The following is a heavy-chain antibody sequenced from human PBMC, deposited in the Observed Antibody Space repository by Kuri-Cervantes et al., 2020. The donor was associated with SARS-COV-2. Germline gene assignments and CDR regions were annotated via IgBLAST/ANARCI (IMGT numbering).Heavy chain of an antibody. CDR2: IIPIFGTA. D-gene: IGHD6-19*01. J-gene: IGHJ3*02. V-gene: IGHV1-69*13. CDR3: ARVFPEYSSGWSRGAFEI. CDR1: GGTFSSYA. Sequence: SVKVSCKASGGTFSSYAISWVRQAPGQGLEWMGGIIPIFGTANYAQKFQGRVTITADESTSTAYMELSSLRSDDTAVYYCARVFPEYSSGWSRGAFEIWGQGTMVTVSS.